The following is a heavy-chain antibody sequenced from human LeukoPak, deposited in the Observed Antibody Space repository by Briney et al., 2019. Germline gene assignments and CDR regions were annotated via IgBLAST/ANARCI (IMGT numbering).Heavy chain of an antibody. CDR2: IIPILGIA. CDR3: ARDRMDTAQVNDY. CDR1: GGTFSSYA. J-gene: IGHJ4*02. Sequence: WASVKVSCKASGGTFSSYAISWVRQAPGQGLEWVGRIIPILGIANYAQKFQGRVTITADKSTSTAYMELSSLRSEDTAVYYCARDRMDTAQVNDYWGQGTLVTVSS. D-gene: IGHD5-18*01. V-gene: IGHV1-69*04.